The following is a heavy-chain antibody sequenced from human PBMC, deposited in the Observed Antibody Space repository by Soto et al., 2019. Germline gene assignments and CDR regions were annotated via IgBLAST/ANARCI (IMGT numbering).Heavy chain of an antibody. D-gene: IGHD3-10*01. V-gene: IGHV3-23*01. CDR2: ISGSGSKT. CDR1: GFTFSSYA. J-gene: IGHJ5*02. Sequence: EVQLLESGGGLVQPRGSLRLSCAASGFTFSSYAMSWVRQAPGKGLEWVSTISGSGSKTYYADSVKGRFTISKDNSKSTLNLQMNSLRAEDTAVYYCAKDSLNYYYSSGPFDPWGQGTLVTVSS. CDR3: AKDSLNYYYSSGPFDP.